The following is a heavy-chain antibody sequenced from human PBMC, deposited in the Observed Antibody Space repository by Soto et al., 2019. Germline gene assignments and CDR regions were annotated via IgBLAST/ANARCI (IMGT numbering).Heavy chain of an antibody. J-gene: IGHJ4*02. V-gene: IGHV1-69*13. D-gene: IGHD3-22*01. CDR2: IIPIFGTA. CDR1: GGTFSSYA. CDR3: ARENHDSSGYYQPPPPSYFDY. Sequence: SVSVSCKXSGGTFSSYAISWVRQAPGQGLEWMGGIIPIFGTANYAQKFQGRVTITADESTSTAYMELSSLRSEDTAVYYCARENHDSSGYYQPPPPSYFDYWDQGTLVTVSS.